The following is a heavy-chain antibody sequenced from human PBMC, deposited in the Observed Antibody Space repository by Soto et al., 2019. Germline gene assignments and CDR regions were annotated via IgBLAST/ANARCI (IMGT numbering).Heavy chain of an antibody. CDR3: ASTIGYCSGGSCYIDYYYYGMDV. J-gene: IGHJ6*02. V-gene: IGHV5-10-1*01. CDR2: IDPSDSYT. D-gene: IGHD2-15*01. Sequence: GESLKISCKGSGYSFTSYWISWVRQMPGKGLEWMGRIDPSDSYTNYSPAFQGHVTISADKSISTAYLQWSSLKASDTAMSYCASTIGYCSGGSCYIDYYYYGMDVWGQGTTVTVSS. CDR1: GYSFTSYW.